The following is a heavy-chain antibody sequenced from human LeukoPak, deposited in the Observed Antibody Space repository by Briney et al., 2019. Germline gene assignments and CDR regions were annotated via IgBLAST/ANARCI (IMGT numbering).Heavy chain of an antibody. CDR2: ISSNGGST. D-gene: IGHD2-15*01. Sequence: GGSLRLSCSASGFTFSNYAMHWVRQAPGKGLEYVSAISSNGGSTYYADSVEGRFTISRDSSKNTLYLQMSSLRAEDTAVYYCVKDYCSAGSCYFFDYWGQGTLVTVSS. CDR1: GFTFSNYA. J-gene: IGHJ4*02. CDR3: VKDYCSAGSCYFFDY. V-gene: IGHV3-64D*06.